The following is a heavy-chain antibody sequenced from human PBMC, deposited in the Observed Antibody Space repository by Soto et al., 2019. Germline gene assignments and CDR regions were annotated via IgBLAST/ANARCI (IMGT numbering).Heavy chain of an antibody. CDR1: GFAFSSYS. CDR2: ISSSSSTI. CDR3: ARDIVVVPATHGMDV. Sequence: GSLRLSCAASGFAFSSYSINFFRHSAFKGLEWVSYISSSSSTIYYADSVKGRFTISRDNAKNSLYLQMNSLRDEDTAVYYCARDIVVVPATHGMDVWGQGTTVTVSS. J-gene: IGHJ6*02. D-gene: IGHD2-2*01. V-gene: IGHV3-48*02.